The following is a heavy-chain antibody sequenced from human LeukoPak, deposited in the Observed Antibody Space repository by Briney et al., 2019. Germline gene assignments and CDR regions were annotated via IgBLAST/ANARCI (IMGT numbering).Heavy chain of an antibody. J-gene: IGHJ3*02. Sequence: GASVKVSCKASGYTFTDYYMHWVQQAPGKGLEWMGRVDPEDGETIYAQKLQGRVTMTTDTSTSTAYMELRSLRSDDTAVYYCARDEITMIVVVTGDAFDIWGQGTMVTVSS. CDR2: VDPEDGET. CDR3: ARDEITMIVVVTGDAFDI. CDR1: GYTFTDYY. D-gene: IGHD3-22*01. V-gene: IGHV1-69-2*01.